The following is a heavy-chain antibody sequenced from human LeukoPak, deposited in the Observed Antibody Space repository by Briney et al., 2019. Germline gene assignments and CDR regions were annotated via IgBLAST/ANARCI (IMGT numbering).Heavy chain of an antibody. Sequence: PSETLSLTCTVSGGSISSYYWSWIRQPPGKGLEWIGYIYYSGSTNYNPSLKSRVTISVDTSKNQFSLKLSSVTAADTAMYYCAREERYGSSYDYWGQGTLVTVSS. CDR1: GGSISSYY. D-gene: IGHD3-10*01. CDR2: IYYSGST. V-gene: IGHV4-59*01. CDR3: AREERYGSSYDY. J-gene: IGHJ4*02.